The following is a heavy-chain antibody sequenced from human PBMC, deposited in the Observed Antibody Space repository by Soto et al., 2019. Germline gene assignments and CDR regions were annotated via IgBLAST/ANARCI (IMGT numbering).Heavy chain of an antibody. J-gene: IGHJ4*02. V-gene: IGHV4-28*01. Sequence: QLQLQESGPGLVKPSDTLSLTCAVSGVSITTSNWWGWIRQPPGKGLEWIGYIYHTGATFYNPSLNSRVTMSVETSKNQVSLKLSSVTAADTAVYYCARYFCTNTTCNGEFDYWGQGTLVTVSS. CDR1: GVSITTSNW. D-gene: IGHD2-8*01. CDR3: ARYFCTNTTCNGEFDY. CDR2: IYHTGAT.